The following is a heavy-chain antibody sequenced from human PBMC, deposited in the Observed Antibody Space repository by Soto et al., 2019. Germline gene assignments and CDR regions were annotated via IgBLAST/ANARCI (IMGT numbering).Heavy chain of an antibody. J-gene: IGHJ5*02. D-gene: IGHD4-4*01. CDR1: GGTFSTYT. V-gene: IGHV1-69*04. Sequence: KVSCKASGGTFSTYTITWVRQAPGQGLEWMGRIIPIIGIINYAQKFQGRVTISADKFTGTAYMELTGLRSDDTAVYYCAGDPDSHYNDSHASSYPWGQGTLVNVSS. CDR2: IIPIIGII. CDR3: AGDPDSHYNDSHASSYP.